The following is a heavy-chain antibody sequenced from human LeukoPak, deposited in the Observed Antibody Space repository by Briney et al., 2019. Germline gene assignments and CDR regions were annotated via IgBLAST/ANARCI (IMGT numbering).Heavy chain of an antibody. D-gene: IGHD1-26*01. CDR2: IIPIFGTA. CDR3: ARDWSFGPDNDAFDI. Sequence: SVTVSFKASGGTFSSYAISWVRQAPGQGLEWMGGIIPIFGTANYAQKFQGRVTITTDESTSTAYMELSSLRSEDTAVYYCARDWSFGPDNDAFDIWGQGTMVTVSS. J-gene: IGHJ3*02. CDR1: GGTFSSYA. V-gene: IGHV1-69*05.